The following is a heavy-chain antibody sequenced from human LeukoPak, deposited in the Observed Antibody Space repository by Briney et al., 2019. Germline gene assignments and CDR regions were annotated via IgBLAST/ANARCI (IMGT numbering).Heavy chain of an antibody. J-gene: IGHJ4*02. CDR2: IYNNGRT. D-gene: IGHD6-13*01. Sequence: PSETLSLTCTVSGGSISSGDYYWSWIRQPPGKGLEWIGYIYNNGRTYYNPSLKSRVTISVDTSKNLFSLKVSSVTAADAAVYYCARGRSSSWSSFDYWGQGTLITVSS. CDR1: GGSISSGDYY. CDR3: ARGRSSSWSSFDY. V-gene: IGHV4-30-4*01.